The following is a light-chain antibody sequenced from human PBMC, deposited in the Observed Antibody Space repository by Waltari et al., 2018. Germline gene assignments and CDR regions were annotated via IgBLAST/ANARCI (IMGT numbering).Light chain of an antibody. CDR3: QQRSSWPLT. CDR2: DTS. CDR1: QSVRNY. Sequence: EIVLIQSPATLALSPGERATLSCRASQSVRNYLAWFQPKPGQVPRLLIYDTSNRGHGVPARFSGSGSGTDFTLTISSLESEDFAVYYCQQRSSWPLTFGGGTKVQIK. V-gene: IGKV3-11*01. J-gene: IGKJ4*01.